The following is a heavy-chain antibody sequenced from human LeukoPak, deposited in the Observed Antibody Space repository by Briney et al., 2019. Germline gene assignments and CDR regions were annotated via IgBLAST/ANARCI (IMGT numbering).Heavy chain of an antibody. CDR1: GFTFSSYG. V-gene: IGHV3-30*18. Sequence: PGRSLRLSCAASGFTFSSYGMHWVRQAPGKGLEWVAVISYDGSNKYYADSVKGRFTISRDNSKNTLYLQMNSLRAEDTAVYYCAEDARIAVAHPAYYYGMDVWGKGTTVPVSS. CDR3: AEDARIAVAHPAYYYGMDV. D-gene: IGHD6-19*01. J-gene: IGHJ6*04. CDR2: ISYDGSNK.